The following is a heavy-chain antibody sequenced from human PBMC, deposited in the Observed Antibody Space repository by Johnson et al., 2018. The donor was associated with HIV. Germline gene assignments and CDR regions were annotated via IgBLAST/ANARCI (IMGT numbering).Heavy chain of an antibody. CDR3: ARVPWSLDAFDI. CDR2: IKQDGSEK. J-gene: IGHJ3*02. CDR1: GFTFSSYA. D-gene: IGHD2-15*01. V-gene: IGHV3-7*02. Sequence: MQLVESGGGVVQPGRSLRLSCAASGFTFSSYAMHWVRQAPGKGLEWVANIKQDGSEKYYVDSVKGRFTISRDNAKNSLYLQMNSLRAEDTAVYYCARVPWSLDAFDIWGQGTMVTVSS.